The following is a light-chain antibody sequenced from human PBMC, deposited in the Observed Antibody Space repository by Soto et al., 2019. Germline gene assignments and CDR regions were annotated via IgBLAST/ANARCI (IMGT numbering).Light chain of an antibody. V-gene: IGKV1-12*01. CDR3: QQSNSFPLT. J-gene: IGKJ4*01. CDR2: SAV. CDR1: QAISRW. Sequence: DIQRTQSPCSVSASVVDRVTMTCRASQAISRWLAWYQQKPGKAPDLLMYSAVILESGVPSRFSGSASGTDFVLTITNLQPEDFATYYCQQSNSFPLTFGGGTKVDIK.